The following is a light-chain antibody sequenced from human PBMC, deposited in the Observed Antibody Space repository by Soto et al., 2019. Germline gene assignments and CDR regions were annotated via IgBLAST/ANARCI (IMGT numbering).Light chain of an antibody. CDR1: QYINTR. CDR2: QTS. CDR3: QQRVIWPPMLT. J-gene: IGKJ4*01. Sequence: EIVLTQSPATLSSFPGDRVTLSCRASQYINTRLAWYQHRPGQAPRLLIYQTSIRAAGIPARFSASRTGTDFTLTISDVQPEDFAVYYCQQRVIWPPMLTFGGGTKVDIK. V-gene: IGKV3-11*01.